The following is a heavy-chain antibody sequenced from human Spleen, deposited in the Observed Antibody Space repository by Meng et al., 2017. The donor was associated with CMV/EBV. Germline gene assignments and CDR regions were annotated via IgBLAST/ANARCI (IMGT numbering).Heavy chain of an antibody. CDR2: IRYDGSNK. J-gene: IGHJ6*02. V-gene: IGHV3-30*02. Sequence: GESLKISCAASGFTFSSYGMHWVRQAPGKGLEWVAFIRYDGSNKYYADSVKGRFTISRDNSKNTLYLQMNSLRAEDTAVYYCTSARLGDPYGMDVWGQGTRVTVSS. CDR1: GFTFSSYG. D-gene: IGHD3-10*01. CDR3: TSARLGDPYGMDV.